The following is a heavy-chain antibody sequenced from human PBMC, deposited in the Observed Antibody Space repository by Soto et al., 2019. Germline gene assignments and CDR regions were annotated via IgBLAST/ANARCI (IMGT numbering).Heavy chain of an antibody. Sequence: GSLRLSCAVSGLTFSSYAMSWVRQAPGKGLEWVSVITGSGDSTDYADSVKGRFTISRDNSKNSLYLQMNSLRVEYTAVYYCVRKVVRALFDYWGQGTLFTVSS. V-gene: IGHV3-23*01. J-gene: IGHJ4*02. CDR2: ITGSGDST. CDR1: GLTFSSYA. D-gene: IGHD2-15*01. CDR3: VRKVVRALFDY.